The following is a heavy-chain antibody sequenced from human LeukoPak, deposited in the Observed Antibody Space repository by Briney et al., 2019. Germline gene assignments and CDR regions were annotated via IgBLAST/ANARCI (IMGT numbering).Heavy chain of an antibody. CDR3: ASGDCSSTSCYLYYYYYMDV. CDR2: IIPMFGTA. CDR1: GGTFRSYA. D-gene: IGHD2-2*01. Sequence: SVKVSCKASGGTFRSYAISWVRQAPGQGLEWMGGIIPMFGTANYAQKFQGRVTITADESTSTAYMELSSLRSEDTAVYYCASGDCSSTSCYLYYYYYMDVWGKGTTVTVSS. V-gene: IGHV1-69*13. J-gene: IGHJ6*03.